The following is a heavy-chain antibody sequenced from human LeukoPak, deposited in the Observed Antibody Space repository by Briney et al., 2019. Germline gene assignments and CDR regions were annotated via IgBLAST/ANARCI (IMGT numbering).Heavy chain of an antibody. V-gene: IGHV3-23*01. D-gene: IGHD4-17*01. Sequence: GGSLRLSCAASGFIFSNYALMWLRQSPGKGLEWVSAIRGSGGGTIYADSVKGRFTISRDNSKNTLYLQMNGLRAEDTAVYYCARDPNGDYIGAFDMWGRGTLVTVSS. CDR1: GFIFSNYA. J-gene: IGHJ3*02. CDR2: IRGSGGGT. CDR3: ARDPNGDYIGAFDM.